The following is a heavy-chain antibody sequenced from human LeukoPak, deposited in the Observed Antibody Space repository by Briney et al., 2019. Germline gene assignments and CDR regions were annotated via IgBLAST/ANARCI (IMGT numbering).Heavy chain of an antibody. V-gene: IGHV4-31*03. Sequence: SQTLSLTCTVSGGSISSGGYYWRWIRQHPGKGLEWIGYIYYSGSTYYNPSLKSRVTISVDTSKNQFSLKLSSVTAADTAVYYCASEDSSGYYYGYWGQGTLVTVSS. CDR3: ASEDSSGYYYGY. D-gene: IGHD3-22*01. J-gene: IGHJ4*02. CDR1: GGSISSGGYY. CDR2: IYYSGST.